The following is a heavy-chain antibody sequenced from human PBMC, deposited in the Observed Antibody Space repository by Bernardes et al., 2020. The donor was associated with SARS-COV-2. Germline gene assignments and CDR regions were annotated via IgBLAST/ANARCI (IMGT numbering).Heavy chain of an antibody. CDR2: ITSSSSYQ. CDR3: ARESDWNYVFDY. Sequence: VGTLILSCAASEFTFRSYAMSWVRQAPGTGLEWVSSITSSSSYQYYADSVKGRFTISRDNAKNSLYLQMNSLRAEDTAVYFCARESDWNYVFDYWGQGTLVTVSS. V-gene: IGHV3-21*01. J-gene: IGHJ4*02. D-gene: IGHD1-7*01. CDR1: EFTFRSYA.